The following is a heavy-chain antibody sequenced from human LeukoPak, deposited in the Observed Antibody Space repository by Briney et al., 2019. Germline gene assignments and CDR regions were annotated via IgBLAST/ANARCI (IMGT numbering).Heavy chain of an antibody. CDR2: IIPIFGAA. CDR1: GGTFSSYA. J-gene: IGHJ4*02. D-gene: IGHD1-26*01. CDR3: ARLEGADALYYFDY. Sequence: GASVKVSCKASGGTFSSYAISWVRQASGQGLEWMGGIIPIFGAANYAQKFQGRVTITADESTSTAYMELSSLRSEDTAVYYCARLEGADALYYFDYWGQGTLVTVSS. V-gene: IGHV1-69*13.